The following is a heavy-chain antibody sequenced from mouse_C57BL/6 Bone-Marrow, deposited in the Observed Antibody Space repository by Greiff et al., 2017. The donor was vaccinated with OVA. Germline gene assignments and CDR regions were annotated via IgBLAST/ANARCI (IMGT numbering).Heavy chain of an antibody. CDR2: IRSKSNNYAT. CDR3: VRRGYPY. CDR1: GFRFNTYA. J-gene: IGHJ4*01. Sequence: GGGLVQPKGSLKLSCAASGFRFNTYAMNWFRQAPGKGLEWVARIRSKSNNYATYYADSVKDRFTISRDDSESMLYLQMNNLKTEDTAMYYCVRRGYPYWGQGTSVTVSS. V-gene: IGHV10-1*01. D-gene: IGHD5-1-1*01.